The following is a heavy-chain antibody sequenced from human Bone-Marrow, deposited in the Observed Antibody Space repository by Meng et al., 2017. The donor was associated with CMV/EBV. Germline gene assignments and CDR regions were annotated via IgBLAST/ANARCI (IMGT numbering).Heavy chain of an antibody. J-gene: IGHJ2*01. D-gene: IGHD2-2*02. V-gene: IGHV1-2*02. CDR1: GYTFTSYY. Sequence: VQLVQSGAEVKKPGASVKVSCKASGYTFTSYYMHWVRQAPGQGLEWMGIINPSGATEYAQNFQGRVTMTRDTSISTAYMELSRLRSDDTAVYYCARDSRHCTSASCYSWYFDLWGRGTLVTVSS. CDR3: ARDSRHCTSASCYSWYFDL. CDR2: INPSGAT.